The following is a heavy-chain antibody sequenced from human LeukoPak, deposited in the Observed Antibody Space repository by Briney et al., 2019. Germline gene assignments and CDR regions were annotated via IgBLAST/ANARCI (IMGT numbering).Heavy chain of an antibody. CDR3: ARERESLVVPAAPGDY. CDR2: ISSSGSTI. V-gene: IGHV3-11*01. D-gene: IGHD2-2*01. J-gene: IGHJ4*02. CDR1: GFTFSDYY. Sequence: GGSLRLSCAASGFTFSDYYVSWIRQAPGKGLEWVSYISSSGSTIYYADSVKGRFTISRDNAKNSLYLQMNSLRAEDTAVYYCARERESLVVPAAPGDYWGQGTLVTVSS.